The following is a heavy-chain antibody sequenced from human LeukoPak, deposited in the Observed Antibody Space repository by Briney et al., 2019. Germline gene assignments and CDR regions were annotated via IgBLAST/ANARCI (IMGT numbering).Heavy chain of an antibody. V-gene: IGHV1-24*01. Sequence: ASVKVSCKVSGYTLTKFSIHWVRQAPGKGLEWIEGFDPEEGETNYAQEFQGRVTMTEDTSTDTAYMELSSLRSEDTAVYYCALWRAGYGDYYYLDPWGQGTLVTVSS. CDR3: ALWRAGYGDYYYLDP. D-gene: IGHD4-17*01. CDR2: FDPEEGET. J-gene: IGHJ5*02. CDR1: GYTLTKFS.